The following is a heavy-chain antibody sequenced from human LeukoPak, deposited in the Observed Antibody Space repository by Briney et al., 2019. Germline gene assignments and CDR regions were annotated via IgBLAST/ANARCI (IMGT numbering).Heavy chain of an antibody. CDR3: ARDSRDYGGPKNDY. V-gene: IGHV7-4-1*02. CDR1: GYTFTSYA. J-gene: IGHJ4*02. Sequence: ASVKVSCKASGYTFTSYAMNWVRQAPGQGLEWMGWINTNSGNPTYAQGFTGRFVFSLDTSVSTTYLQISSLKAEDTAIYYCARDSRDYGGPKNDYWGQGTLVTVSS. CDR2: INTNSGNP. D-gene: IGHD4-23*01.